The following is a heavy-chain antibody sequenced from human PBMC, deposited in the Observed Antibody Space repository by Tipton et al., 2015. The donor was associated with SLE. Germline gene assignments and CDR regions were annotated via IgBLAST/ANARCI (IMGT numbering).Heavy chain of an antibody. CDR3: ARALTAAGNWFDP. J-gene: IGHJ5*02. CDR1: GYTFTSYY. CDR2: INPSGGST. D-gene: IGHD6-13*01. V-gene: IGHV1-46*01. Sequence: QLVQSGAEVKKPGASVKVSCKASGYTFTSYYMHWVRQAPGQGLEWMGKINPSGGSTNYAQKFQGRVTITTDESTSTAYMELSSLRSEDTAVYYCARALTAAGNWFDPWGQGTLVTVSS.